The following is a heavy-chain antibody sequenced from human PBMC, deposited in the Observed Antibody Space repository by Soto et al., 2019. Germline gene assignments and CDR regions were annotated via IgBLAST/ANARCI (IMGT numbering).Heavy chain of an antibody. V-gene: IGHV3-23*01. CDR2: TSRTGDNT. Sequence: GGSLRLSCAASGFTFSIYAMTWVRQSPGKGLEWVSSTSRTGDNTYYADSVKGRFTISRDNSKNTLYLQMNSLRAEDTAIYYCAKDQSNSNPLYYFDFWGPGTLVTVSS. CDR1: GFTFSIYA. J-gene: IGHJ4*02. D-gene: IGHD3-22*01. CDR3: AKDQSNSNPLYYFDF.